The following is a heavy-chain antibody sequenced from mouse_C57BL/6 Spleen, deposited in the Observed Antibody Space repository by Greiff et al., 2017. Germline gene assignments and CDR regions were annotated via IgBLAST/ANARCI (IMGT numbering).Heavy chain of an antibody. Sequence: VQLQQPGAELVRPGSSVKLSCKASGYTFTSYWMDWVKQRPGQGLEWIVNIYPSDSETHYNQKFKDKATLTVDKSSSTAYMQLSSLTSEDSAVYYCARGLGRGFAYWGQGTLVTVSA. CDR3: ARGLGRGFAY. CDR1: GYTFTSYW. V-gene: IGHV1-61*01. D-gene: IGHD4-1*01. CDR2: IYPSDSET. J-gene: IGHJ3*01.